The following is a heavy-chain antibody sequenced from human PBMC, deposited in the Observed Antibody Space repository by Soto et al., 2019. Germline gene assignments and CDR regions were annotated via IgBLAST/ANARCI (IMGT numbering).Heavy chain of an antibody. D-gene: IGHD2-15*01. Sequence: QLQLQESGPGLVKHSETLSLTYTVSGGSISSSSYYWGWIRQPPGKGLEWIGSIYYSGSTYYNPSLKSRVTISVDTSKNQFSLKLSSVTAADTAVYYCARGGPLDYYYGMDVWGQGTTVTVSS. V-gene: IGHV4-39*01. CDR1: GGSISSSSYY. CDR3: ARGGPLDYYYGMDV. J-gene: IGHJ6*02. CDR2: IYYSGST.